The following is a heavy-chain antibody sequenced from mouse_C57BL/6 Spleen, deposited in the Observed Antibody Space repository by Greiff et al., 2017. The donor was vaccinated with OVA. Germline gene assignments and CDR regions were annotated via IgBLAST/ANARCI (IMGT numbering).Heavy chain of an antibody. Sequence: EVHLVESGGGLVQPKGSLKLSCAASGFSFNTYAMNWVRQAPGKGLEWVARIRSKSNNYATSYADSGKDRFTISRDDSESMLYLQMNNLKTEDTARYYCVSIITTEMDYWGKGTTVTVSS. V-gene: IGHV10-1*01. CDR2: IRSKSNNYAT. CDR1: GFSFNTYA. J-gene: IGHJ4*01. D-gene: IGHD1-1*01. CDR3: VSIITTEMDY.